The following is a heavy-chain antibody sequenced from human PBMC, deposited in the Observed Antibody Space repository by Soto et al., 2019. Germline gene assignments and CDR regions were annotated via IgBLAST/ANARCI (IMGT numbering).Heavy chain of an antibody. V-gene: IGHV1-69*01. CDR1: GGIFGSHG. CDR3: VRDRRIYYSDPHDEFVASDYEV. D-gene: IGHD3-22*01. Sequence: QVQLIQSEAEVKKPGSSVRVSCTASGGIFGSHGFSWVRQAPGQRLAWVGGFIPIFRTLTYTEKFQARVRISADESTNTVYLELSSLTSEDTAVYYCVRDRRIYYSDPHDEFVASDYEVWGQGPMVSVSS. CDR2: FIPIFRTL. J-gene: IGHJ3*01.